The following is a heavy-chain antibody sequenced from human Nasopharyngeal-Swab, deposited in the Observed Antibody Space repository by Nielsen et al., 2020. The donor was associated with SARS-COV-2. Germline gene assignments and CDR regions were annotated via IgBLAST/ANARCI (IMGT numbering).Heavy chain of an antibody. CDR1: GDSVSSNSAA. V-gene: IGHV6-1*01. CDR2: TYYRSKWYN. CDR3: AREGRYCSGGSCKDYYYYYMDG. D-gene: IGHD2-15*01. Sequence: SETLSLTCAISGDSVSSNSAAWNWIRQSPSRGLEWLGRTYYRSKWYNDYAVSVKSRITINPDTSKNQFSLQLNSVTPEDTAVYYCAREGRYCSGGSCKDYYYYYMDGWGKGTTVTVSS. J-gene: IGHJ6*03.